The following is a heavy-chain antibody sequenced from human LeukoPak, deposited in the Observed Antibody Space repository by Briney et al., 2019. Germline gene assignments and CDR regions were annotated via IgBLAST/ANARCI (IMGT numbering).Heavy chain of an antibody. D-gene: IGHD6-13*01. CDR3: ARVARYSSSWYWFDP. Sequence: SQTLSLTCAVSGGSISSGGYSWSWIRQHPGKGLEWIGYIYYSGSTYYNPSLKSRVTISVDTSKNQFSLNLSSVTAADTAVYYCARVARYSSSWYWFDPWGQGILVTVSS. V-gene: IGHV4-31*11. CDR1: GGSISSGGYS. CDR2: IYYSGST. J-gene: IGHJ5*02.